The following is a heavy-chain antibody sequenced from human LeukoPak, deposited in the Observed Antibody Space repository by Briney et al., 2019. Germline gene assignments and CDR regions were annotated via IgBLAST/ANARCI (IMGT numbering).Heavy chain of an antibody. CDR1: GGSISSYY. D-gene: IGHD3-10*01. V-gene: IGHV4-59*08. J-gene: IGHJ4*02. CDR2: IYYSGST. CDR3: ARHYYSSGSFDY. Sequence: SETLSLTCTVSGGSISSYYWSWIRQPPGKGLEWIGYIYYSGSTNYNPSLKSRVTISVDTFKNQFSLNLSFVTAADTAVYYCARHYYSSGSFDYWGQGTLVTVSS.